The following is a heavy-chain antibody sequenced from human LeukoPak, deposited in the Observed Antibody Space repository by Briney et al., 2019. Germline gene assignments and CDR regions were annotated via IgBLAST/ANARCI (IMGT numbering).Heavy chain of an antibody. J-gene: IGHJ5*02. CDR3: ARGKVVDP. V-gene: IGHV4-30-4*08. CDR2: IYYSGST. CDR1: GGSISSGDYY. Sequence: PSETLSLTCTVSGGSISSGDYYWSWLRQPPGMGLEWIGNIYYSGSTYYNPSLKSRVSISVDTSKNQFSLALYSVTAADTAFYYCARGKVVDPWGQGTLVTVSS.